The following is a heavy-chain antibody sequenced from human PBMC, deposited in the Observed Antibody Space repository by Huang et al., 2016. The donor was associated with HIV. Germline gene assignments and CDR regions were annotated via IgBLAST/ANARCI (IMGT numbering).Heavy chain of an antibody. CDR3: ARGVFDGVWSGDLLPHFYYMDV. V-gene: IGHV1-69*13. CDR1: GGTFSSYG. Sequence: QVQLVQSGAEMKKPGSSVKVSCTAPGGTFSSYGISWVRQAPGQGLEWMGGMFPIFRRTDYAQKFKGRLTITADESTSTAYMELSSLRSQDSSIYFCARGVFDGVWSGDLLPHFYYMDVWGKGTTVTVSS. J-gene: IGHJ6*03. D-gene: IGHD3-10*01. CDR2: MFPIFRRT.